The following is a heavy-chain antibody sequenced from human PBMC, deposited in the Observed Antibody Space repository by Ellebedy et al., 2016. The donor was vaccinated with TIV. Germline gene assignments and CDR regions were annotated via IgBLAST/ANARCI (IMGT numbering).Heavy chain of an antibody. CDR3: ARDRWPNFFDC. Sequence: PGGSLRLSCAASGFTFSSYGMHWVRQAPGKGLEWVSFLRSDGNNRYYTDSVEGRFTISRDNSKNILYLQTSSLRAEVTAVYYCARDRWPNFFDCWGQGTLVTVSS. D-gene: IGHD6-13*01. CDR1: GFTFSSYG. V-gene: IGHV3-30*02. J-gene: IGHJ4*02. CDR2: LRSDGNNR.